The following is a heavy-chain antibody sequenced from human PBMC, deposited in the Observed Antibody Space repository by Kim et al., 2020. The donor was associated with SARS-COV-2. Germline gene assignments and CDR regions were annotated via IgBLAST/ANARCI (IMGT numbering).Heavy chain of an antibody. V-gene: IGHV3-53*01. CDR2: GGSD. Sequence: GGSDCPAAARKGRFTYSRDNAKNTLYLQMNSLRAEDTAVYYCARDYGDWGWGQGTLVTVSS. CDR3: ARDYGDWG. D-gene: IGHD4-17*01. J-gene: IGHJ4*02.